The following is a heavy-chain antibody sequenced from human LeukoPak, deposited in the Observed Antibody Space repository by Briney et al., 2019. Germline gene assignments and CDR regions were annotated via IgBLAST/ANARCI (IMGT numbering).Heavy chain of an antibody. Sequence: GGSLRLSCAASGFTFSSYEMNWVRQAPGKGLEWVSYISSSCSTMYYADSVKGRFTISRDNAKNSLYLQMNSLRAEDTAVYYCARDYGGSSPFDYWGQGTLVTVSS. CDR3: ARDYGGSSPFDY. V-gene: IGHV3-48*03. CDR1: GFTFSSYE. D-gene: IGHD4-23*01. CDR2: ISSSCSTM. J-gene: IGHJ4*02.